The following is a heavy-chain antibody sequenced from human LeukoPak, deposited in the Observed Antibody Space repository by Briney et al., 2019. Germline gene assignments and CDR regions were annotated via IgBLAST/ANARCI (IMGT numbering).Heavy chain of an antibody. Sequence: GRSLRLSCAASGYTFSSYGMHWVRQAPGKGLEWVAVIWYDGSNKYYADSVKGRFTISRDNSKNTLYLQMNSLRAEDTAVYYCARGVAVAGRPLDFWGQGTLVTVSS. D-gene: IGHD6-19*01. CDR3: ARGVAVAGRPLDF. J-gene: IGHJ4*02. V-gene: IGHV3-33*01. CDR2: IWYDGSNK. CDR1: GYTFSSYG.